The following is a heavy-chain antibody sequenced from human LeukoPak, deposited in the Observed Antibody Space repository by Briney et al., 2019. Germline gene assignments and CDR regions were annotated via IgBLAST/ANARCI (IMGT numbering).Heavy chain of an antibody. CDR3: AREAGRYFDY. J-gene: IGHJ4*02. D-gene: IGHD1-26*01. CDR2: ISYDGSNK. V-gene: IGHV3-30-3*01. Sequence: PGGSLRLSCAASGFTFSSYGMHWVRQAPGKGLEWVAAISYDGSNKYYADSVKGRFTISRDNSKNTLYLQMNSLRAEDTAVYYCAREAGRYFDYWGQGTLVTVSS. CDR1: GFTFSSYG.